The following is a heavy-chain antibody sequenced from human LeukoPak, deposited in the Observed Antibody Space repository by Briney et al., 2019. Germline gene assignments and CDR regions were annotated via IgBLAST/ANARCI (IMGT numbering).Heavy chain of an antibody. Sequence: GGSLRLSCAASEFTFSSYAMSWVRQAPGKGLEWVSAISGSGGSTYYADSVKGRFTISRDNSKNTLYLQMNSLRAEDTAVYYCATEPKLEMATILNYDYWGQGTLVTVSS. V-gene: IGHV3-23*01. D-gene: IGHD5-24*01. J-gene: IGHJ4*02. CDR3: ATEPKLEMATILNYDY. CDR2: ISGSGGST. CDR1: EFTFSSYA.